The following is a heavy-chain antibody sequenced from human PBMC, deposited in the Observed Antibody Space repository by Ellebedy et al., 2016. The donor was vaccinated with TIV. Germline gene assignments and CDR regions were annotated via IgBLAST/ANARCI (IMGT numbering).Heavy chain of an antibody. J-gene: IGHJ4*02. Sequence: GESLKISXAASGFTFSSYSMNWVRQAPGKGLEWVSYISSSSSTIYYADSVKGRFTISRDNSKNTLYLQMNSLRAEDTAVYYCATSEGYWGQGTLVTVSS. CDR1: GFTFSSYS. CDR2: ISSSSSTI. V-gene: IGHV3-48*01. CDR3: ATSEGY.